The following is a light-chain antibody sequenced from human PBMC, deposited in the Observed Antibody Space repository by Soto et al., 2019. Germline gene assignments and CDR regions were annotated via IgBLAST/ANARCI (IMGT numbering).Light chain of an antibody. J-gene: IGKJ5*01. CDR2: GAS. Sequence: IGVTHSPGSLSFCPAERRNLSFRASQSVSNNYLAWYQQKPGQAPRRLIYGASSRATGIPDRFSGSGSGTDFTLTISRLEPEDFAVYYCQQYGSSPTFGEGTRLEI. CDR3: QQYGSSPT. CDR1: QSVSNNY. V-gene: IGKV3-20*01.